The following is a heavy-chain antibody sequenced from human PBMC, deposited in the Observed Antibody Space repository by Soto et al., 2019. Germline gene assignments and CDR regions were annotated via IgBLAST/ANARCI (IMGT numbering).Heavy chain of an antibody. V-gene: IGHV4-59*01. CDR3: ARDQYSSSSIGEYNWFDP. D-gene: IGHD6-6*01. Sequence: QVQLQESGPGLVKPSETLSLTCTVSGGSISSYYWSWIRQPPGKGLEWIGYIYYSGSTNYNPSLKSRVTISVDTSKNQFSLKLSSVTAADTAVYYCARDQYSSSSIGEYNWFDPWGQGTLVTVSS. CDR2: IYYSGST. J-gene: IGHJ5*02. CDR1: GGSISSYY.